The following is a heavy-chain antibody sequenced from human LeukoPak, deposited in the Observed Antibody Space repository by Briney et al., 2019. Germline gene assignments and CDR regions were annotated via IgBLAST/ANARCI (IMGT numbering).Heavy chain of an antibody. CDR1: GFTFSSYS. CDR3: ARGAGDSVATDFQH. D-gene: IGHD5-12*01. Sequence: GGSLRLSCAASGFTFSSYSMNWVRQAPGKGLEWVSYISSSSSTIYYADSVKGRFTISRDNAKNSLYLQMNSLRAEDTAVYYCARGAGDSVATDFQHWGQGTLVTVSS. J-gene: IGHJ1*01. CDR2: ISSSSSTI. V-gene: IGHV3-48*04.